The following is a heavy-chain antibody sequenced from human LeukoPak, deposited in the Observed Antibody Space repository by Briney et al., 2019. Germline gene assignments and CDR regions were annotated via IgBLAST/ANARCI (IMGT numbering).Heavy chain of an antibody. CDR3: ARNHFNQNVFDV. CDR1: GFTFTDYA. J-gene: IGHJ3*01. CDR2: ISYSGE. V-gene: IGHV3-30*01. Sequence: GRSLRLSCAASGFTFTDYAFHWVRQAPGKGLEWVTIISYSGESYADSVRGRFAISRDNPKNTVCLQMDSLRADDTAMYYCARNHFNQNVFDVWGQGTMVTVSS. D-gene: IGHD1-14*01.